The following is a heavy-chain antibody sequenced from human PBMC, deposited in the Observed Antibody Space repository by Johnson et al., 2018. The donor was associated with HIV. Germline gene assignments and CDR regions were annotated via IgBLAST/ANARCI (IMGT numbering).Heavy chain of an antibody. Sequence: QVQLVESGGGVVRPGGSLRLSCAASGFTFDDYAMHWVRQAPGKGLEWVAVISYDGSNKYYADSVKGRFTISRDSSKNMLYLQMNSLRAGDTAVYFCSKVVIWGQGTMVIVSS. J-gene: IGHJ3*02. V-gene: IGHV3-30*18. CDR3: SKVVI. CDR2: ISYDGSNK. CDR1: GFTFDDYA.